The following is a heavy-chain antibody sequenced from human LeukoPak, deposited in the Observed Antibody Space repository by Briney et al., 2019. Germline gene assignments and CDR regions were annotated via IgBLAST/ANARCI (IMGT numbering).Heavy chain of an antibody. Sequence: PSETLSLTCTVSGGSISSSSYYWGWIRQPPGKGLEWIGSIYYSGSTYYNPSLKSRVTISVDTSKNQFSLKLSSVTAADTAVYYCASXXIAAKGMDYWGQGTLVTVSS. V-gene: IGHV4-39*01. D-gene: IGHD6-13*01. CDR3: ASXXIAAKGMDY. CDR1: GGSISSSSYY. J-gene: IGHJ4*02. CDR2: IYYSGST.